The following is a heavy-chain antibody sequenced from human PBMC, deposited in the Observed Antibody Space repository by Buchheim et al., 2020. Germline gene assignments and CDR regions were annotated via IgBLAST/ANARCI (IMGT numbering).Heavy chain of an antibody. CDR3: ARHGGYYYGSGSTYYYGMDV. J-gene: IGHJ6*02. Sequence: EVQLVESGGGLVQPGGSLRLSCAASGFTFSSYWMSWVRQAPGKGLEWVANIKQDGSEKYYVDSVKGRFTISRDNAKNSLYLQMNSLRAEDTAVYYCARHGGYYYGSGSTYYYGMDVWGQGTT. CDR1: GFTFSSYW. CDR2: IKQDGSEK. D-gene: IGHD3-10*01. V-gene: IGHV3-7*01.